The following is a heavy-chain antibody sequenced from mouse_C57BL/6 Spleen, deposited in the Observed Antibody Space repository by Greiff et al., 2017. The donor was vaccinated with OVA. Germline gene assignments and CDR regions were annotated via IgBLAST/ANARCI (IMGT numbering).Heavy chain of an antibody. D-gene: IGHD2-2*01. CDR2: IYPYNGVS. Sequence: EVQLQQSGPELVKPGASVKISCTASGYSFTGYYMHWVKQSHGNILDWIGYIYPYNGVSSYNQKFKGKATLTVDKSSSTAYMELRSLTSDDAAVNYWARGAGYPQYLDVWGTGTTVTVSS. J-gene: IGHJ1*03. V-gene: IGHV1-31*01. CDR1: GYSFTGYY. CDR3: ARGAGYPQYLDV.